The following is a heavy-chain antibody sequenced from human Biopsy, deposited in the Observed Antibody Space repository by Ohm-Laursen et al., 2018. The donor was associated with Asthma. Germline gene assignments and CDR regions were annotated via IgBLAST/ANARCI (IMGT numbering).Heavy chain of an antibody. V-gene: IGHV1-18*01. J-gene: IGHJ6*02. CDR1: GYTFNSAG. Sequence: ASVKVSCKTSGYTFNSAGITWERQAPGQGLEWMGWISVYNGNTKVAQKLQDRFTMITDTSTSTADMELRSLRSDDTAVYFCARAVDYAHYYGIDVWGQGTTVTVS. CDR3: ARAVDYAHYYGIDV. CDR2: ISVYNGNT. D-gene: IGHD3-16*01.